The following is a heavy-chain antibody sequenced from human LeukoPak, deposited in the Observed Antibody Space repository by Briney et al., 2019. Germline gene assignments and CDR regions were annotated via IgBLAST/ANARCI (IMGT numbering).Heavy chain of an antibody. CDR2: ISGSGGST. D-gene: IGHD2-2*01. J-gene: IGHJ6*02. CDR3: AKSRGYGMDV. CDR1: GVTFAGYV. V-gene: IGHV3-23*01. Sequence: GGSLRLSCAASGVTFAGYVMNWVRQAPGKGLEWVSGISGSGGSTYYADSVKGRVTISRDNPKNTVYLEMNSLRAEDTAIFYCAKSRGYGMDVWGQGTTVIVSS.